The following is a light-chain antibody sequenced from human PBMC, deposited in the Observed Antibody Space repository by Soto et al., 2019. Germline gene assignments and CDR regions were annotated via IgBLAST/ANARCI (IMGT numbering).Light chain of an antibody. V-gene: IGKV1-5*03. CDR3: QQYETYSGT. Sequence: DIQMTQSPSSLSASVGDRVTITCRASQNINTWLAWYQQKPGKAPKLVIYRASNLVNGVPSRFSGSGSGTEFTLTISSLQPDDFSIYYCQQYETYSGTFGPGTKVDL. CDR1: QNINTW. J-gene: IGKJ3*01. CDR2: RAS.